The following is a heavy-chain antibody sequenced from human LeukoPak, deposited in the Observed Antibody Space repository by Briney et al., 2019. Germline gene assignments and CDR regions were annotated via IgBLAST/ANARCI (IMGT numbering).Heavy chain of an antibody. CDR2: IHATGST. CDR3: ARIFDRDV. D-gene: IGHD3-9*01. J-gene: IGHJ3*01. V-gene: IGHV4-4*07. Sequence: PSETLSLICTVSGGSTTNSYWSWIRHSAGTGMEWIGRIHATGSTNYNPSLTSRDSMSLDMPTNRFSLTLGAVTVADTATYYCARIFDRDVWGQGTLVTVSP. CDR1: GGSTTNSY.